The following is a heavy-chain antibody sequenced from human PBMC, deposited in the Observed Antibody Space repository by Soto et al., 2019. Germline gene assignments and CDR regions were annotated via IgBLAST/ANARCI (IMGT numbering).Heavy chain of an antibody. CDR3: ARSYYGSGYYYMDV. V-gene: IGHV4-39*01. D-gene: IGHD3-10*01. CDR2: IYYSGST. Sequence: QLQLQESGPGVVKPSETLSLTCTVSGGSVSSSSYYWGWIRQPPGKGLEWIGSIYYSGSTYYNPSLKSRVTISVDTSKNQFSLKLSSVTAADTAVYYCARSYYGSGYYYMDVWGKGTTVTVSS. CDR1: GGSVSSSSYY. J-gene: IGHJ6*03.